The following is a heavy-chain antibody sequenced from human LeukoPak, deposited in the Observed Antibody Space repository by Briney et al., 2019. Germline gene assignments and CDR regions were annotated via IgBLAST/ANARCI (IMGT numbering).Heavy chain of an antibody. CDR3: ARVHSGSYYVDY. J-gene: IGHJ4*02. V-gene: IGHV4-59*01. Sequence: SETLSLTCTVSGASISSYYWIWIRQPQGKGLEWIGHIYYDGSTNYNPSLKSRVTISVDTSKNQFSLKLSSVTAADTAVYYCARVHSGSYYVDYWGQGTLVTVSS. CDR1: GASISSYY. D-gene: IGHD1-26*01. CDR2: IYYDGST.